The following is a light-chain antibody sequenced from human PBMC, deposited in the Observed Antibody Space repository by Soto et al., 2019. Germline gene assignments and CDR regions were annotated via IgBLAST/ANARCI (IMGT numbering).Light chain of an antibody. CDR3: CSYAGSYV. Sequence: QSALTQPASVSGSPGQSITISCTGTSSDVGSYNLVSWYQQHPGKAPKLMIYEGSKRPSGVSNRFSGSKSGNTASLTISGLQAVDEADYYCCSYAGSYVFGTGTKLTVL. J-gene: IGLJ1*01. CDR2: EGS. V-gene: IGLV2-23*01. CDR1: SSDVGSYNL.